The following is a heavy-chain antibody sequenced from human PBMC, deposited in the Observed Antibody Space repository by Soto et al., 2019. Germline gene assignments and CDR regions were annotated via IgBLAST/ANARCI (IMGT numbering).Heavy chain of an antibody. Sequence: TLSLTCAVYGGSFSGYYWSWIRQPPGKGLEWIGEINHSGSTNYNPSLKSRVTISVDTSKNQFSLKLSSVTAADTAVYYCARVPSSYLYGTTTYNWFDPWGQGTLVTVSS. V-gene: IGHV4-34*01. CDR1: GGSFSGYY. J-gene: IGHJ5*02. CDR3: ARVPSSYLYGTTTYNWFDP. CDR2: INHSGST. D-gene: IGHD4-17*01.